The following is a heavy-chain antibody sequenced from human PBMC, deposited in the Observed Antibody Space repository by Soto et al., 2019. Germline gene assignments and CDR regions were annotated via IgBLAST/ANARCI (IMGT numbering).Heavy chain of an antibody. V-gene: IGHV3-15*01. Sequence: QLVESGGGLVKPGGSLRLSCAASGFTFSNAWMSWVRQAPGKGLKWVGRIKGEADGGTTHYAAPVKGRITISRDHSKDTLYLQMNSLKTEDTAVYYCTTGLSNGYYNFDYWGQGTPVTVSS. CDR3: TTGLSNGYYNFDY. CDR2: IKGEADGGTT. J-gene: IGHJ4*02. D-gene: IGHD3-22*01. CDR1: GFTFSNAW.